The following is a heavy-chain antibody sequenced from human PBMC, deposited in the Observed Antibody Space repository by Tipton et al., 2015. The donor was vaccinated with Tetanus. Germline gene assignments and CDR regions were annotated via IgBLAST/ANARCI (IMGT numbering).Heavy chain of an antibody. Sequence: QSGAEVKKPGESLKISCQASGYTFTNAWLAWVRQKPGKGLEWMGIIYPGDSDTRYSPSFEGQVTISVDKSTATSYLQWSNLKASDTAMYFCARHPRGNAGNPLYYFDHWGQGTLVIASS. CDR1: GYTFTNAW. V-gene: IGHV5-51*01. D-gene: IGHD4-23*01. CDR2: IYPGDSDT. CDR3: ARHPRGNAGNPLYYFDH. J-gene: IGHJ4*02.